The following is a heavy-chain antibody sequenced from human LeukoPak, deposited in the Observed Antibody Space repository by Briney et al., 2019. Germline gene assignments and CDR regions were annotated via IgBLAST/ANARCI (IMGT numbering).Heavy chain of an antibody. V-gene: IGHV1-18*01. CDR1: GYTFTSYG. CDR2: ISAYNGNT. Sequence: ASVKVSCKASGYTFTSYGISWVRQAPGQGLEWMGWISAYNGNTNYAQKFQGRVTMTRDTSISTAYMELSRLRSDDTAVYYCARDLYDDILTGFNWFDPWGQGTLVTVSS. D-gene: IGHD3-9*01. CDR3: ARDLYDDILTGFNWFDP. J-gene: IGHJ5*02.